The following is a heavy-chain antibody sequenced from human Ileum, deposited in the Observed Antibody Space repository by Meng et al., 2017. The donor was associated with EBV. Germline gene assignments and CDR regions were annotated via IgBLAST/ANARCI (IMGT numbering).Heavy chain of an antibody. D-gene: IGHD3-22*01. J-gene: IGHJ5*02. V-gene: IGHV4-34*02. CDR1: GGFFSGYY. Sequence: QVQLQQGGEGLVKPSETLSLTCAVYGGFFSGYYWSWIRQSPGKGLEWIGEINHSGSTNYNPSLKSRVTISVDTSKNQFSLKLTSVTAADTAVYYCAREARSSGYHPGIGPWGQGTLVTRLL. CDR3: AREARSSGYHPGIGP. CDR2: INHSGST.